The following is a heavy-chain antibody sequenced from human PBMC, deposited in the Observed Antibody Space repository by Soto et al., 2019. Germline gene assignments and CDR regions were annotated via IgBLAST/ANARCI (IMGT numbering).Heavy chain of an antibody. D-gene: IGHD2-2*01. CDR2: FSGSGGNI. J-gene: IGHJ6*02. CDR3: AKDPPWTVGPLAMDV. Sequence: EVQLLESGGGLVQPGGSLRLSCVASGFTFSTHAMSWVRRAPGKGLEWVSTFSGSGGNIYYAESVKGRLTISRDDSKNTLYLQMNSLRVEDTAVYYCAKDPPWTVGPLAMDVWGQGTTVTVSS. CDR1: GFTFSTHA. V-gene: IGHV3-23*01.